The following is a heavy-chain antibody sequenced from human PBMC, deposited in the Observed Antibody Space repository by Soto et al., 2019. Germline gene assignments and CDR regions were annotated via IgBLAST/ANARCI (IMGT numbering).Heavy chain of an antibody. CDR2: IYYSGST. D-gene: IGHD6-19*01. V-gene: IGHV4-39*07. CDR1: GGSISSSSYY. CDR3: ATNGWYCVEY. Sequence: SETLSLTCTVSGGSISSSSYYWDWIRQPPGKGLQWIGNIYYSGSTYYNPSLKSRVTISVDTSKNQFSLKLSSVTAADTGVYYCATNGWYCVEYWGQGILVTVS. J-gene: IGHJ4*02.